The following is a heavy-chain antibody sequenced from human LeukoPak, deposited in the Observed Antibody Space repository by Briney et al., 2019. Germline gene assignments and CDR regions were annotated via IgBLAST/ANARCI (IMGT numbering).Heavy chain of an antibody. CDR3: AKDLRSGSLGGHYYGSVDY. CDR1: GFTFDDYA. J-gene: IGHJ4*02. CDR2: ISWNSGSI. V-gene: IGHV3-9*01. Sequence: GGSLRLSCAASGFTFDDYAMHWVRQAPGKGLEWVSGISWNSGSIGYADSVKGRFTISRDNAKNSLYLQMNSLRAEDTALYYCAKDLRSGSLGGHYYGSVDYWGQGTLVTVSS. D-gene: IGHD3-10*01.